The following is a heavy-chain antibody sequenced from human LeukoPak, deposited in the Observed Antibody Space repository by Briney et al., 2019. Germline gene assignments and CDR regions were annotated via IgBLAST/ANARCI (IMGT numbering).Heavy chain of an antibody. CDR3: ARVAEAAAFDS. CDR1: GFTFSSYW. V-gene: IGHV3-7*01. CDR2: IKKDGSEK. Sequence: GGSLRLSCAASGFTFSSYWMSWVRQAPGKGLEWVANIKKDGSEKYYVDSVKGRFTISRDNAKKSLYLQMNSLGAEDTAVYYCARVAEAAAFDSWGQGTLVTVSS. D-gene: IGHD6-13*01. J-gene: IGHJ4*02.